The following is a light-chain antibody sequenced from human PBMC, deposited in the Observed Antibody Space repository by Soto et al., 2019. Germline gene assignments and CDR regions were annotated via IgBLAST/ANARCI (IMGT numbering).Light chain of an antibody. CDR3: QQYGASPLFP. CDR1: QGVTTAY. CDR2: GAS. V-gene: IGKV3-20*01. J-gene: IGKJ3*01. Sequence: VLTQSPGTLSLSPGERATLSCRASQGVTTAYLAWYQHKPGQAPRLLIYGASNRATGIPDRFSGSGSGTYFTLTISRLEPEDFAVYSCQQYGASPLFPVGPGKKVDLK.